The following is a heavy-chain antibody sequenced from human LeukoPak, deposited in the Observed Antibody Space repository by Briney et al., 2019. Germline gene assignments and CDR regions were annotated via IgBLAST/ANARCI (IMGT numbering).Heavy chain of an antibody. V-gene: IGHV4-4*02. J-gene: IGHJ3*02. CDR1: GGSISSNMW. Sequence: PSETLSLTCSVSGGSISSNMWWSWVRQTPGKGLEWIGEIYHSGSTNYNPSLKSRVTISLDKSKNQFSLKLSSVTAAATAVYYCARDSSIVGTTGAFDIWGQGTMVIVSS. CDR3: ARDSSIVGTTGAFDI. CDR2: IYHSGST. D-gene: IGHD1-26*01.